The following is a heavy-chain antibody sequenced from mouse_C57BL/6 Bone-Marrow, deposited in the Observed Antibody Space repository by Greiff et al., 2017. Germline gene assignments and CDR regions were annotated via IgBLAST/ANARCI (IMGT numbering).Heavy chain of an antibody. Sequence: VQLKESGGGLVKPGGSLKLSCAASGFTFSSYAMSWVRQTPEKRLEWVATISDGGSYTYYPDNVQGRFTISRDNAKNNLYLQMSHLKSEDTAMYYCARVRFDYWGQGTTLTVSS. V-gene: IGHV5-4*01. CDR1: GFTFSSYA. CDR2: ISDGGSYT. J-gene: IGHJ2*01. CDR3: ARVRFDY.